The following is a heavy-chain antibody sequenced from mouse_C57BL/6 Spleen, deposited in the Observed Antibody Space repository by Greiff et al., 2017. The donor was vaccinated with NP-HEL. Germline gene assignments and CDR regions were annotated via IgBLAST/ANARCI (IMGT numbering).Heavy chain of an antibody. CDR3: ASGNYGLDY. J-gene: IGHJ2*01. V-gene: IGHV1-26*01. CDR1: GYTFTDYY. D-gene: IGHD2-1*01. Sequence: EVQLQQSGPELVKPGASVKISCKASGYTFTDYYMNWVKQSHGKSLEWIGDINPNNGGTSYNQKFKGKATLTVDKSSSTAYMELRSLTSEDSAVYYCASGNYGLDYWGQGTTLTVSS. CDR2: INPNNGGT.